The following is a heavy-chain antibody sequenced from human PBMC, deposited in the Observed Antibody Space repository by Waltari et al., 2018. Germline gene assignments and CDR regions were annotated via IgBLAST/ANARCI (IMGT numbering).Heavy chain of an antibody. V-gene: IGHV3-23*01. D-gene: IGHD2-2*01. CDR1: GFSIGTSA. CDR3: AKDHPSDGGPAFDS. Sequence: LDFGGGLAQPEGSLRLSCAASGFSIGTSAMSWVRQAPGKGRGGGLSDAGQATTYYAGCGGGRCGIDRDECDNKVHLQMNGLNGEDTAIYYCAKDHPSDGGPAFDSWGQGTQVIVSS. J-gene: IGHJ4*02. CDR2: DAGQATT.